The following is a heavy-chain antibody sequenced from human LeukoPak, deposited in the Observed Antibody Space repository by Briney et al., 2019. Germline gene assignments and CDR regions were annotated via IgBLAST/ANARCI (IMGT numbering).Heavy chain of an antibody. Sequence: SETLSLTCTVSGGSISSYYWSWIRQPPGKGLEWIGYIYYSGSTNYNPSLKSRVTISVDTSENQFSLKLSSVTAADTAVYYCARGPYDSSGYYYPHYWGQGTLVTVSS. J-gene: IGHJ4*02. D-gene: IGHD3-22*01. V-gene: IGHV4-59*01. CDR3: ARGPYDSSGYYYPHY. CDR1: GGSISSYY. CDR2: IYYSGST.